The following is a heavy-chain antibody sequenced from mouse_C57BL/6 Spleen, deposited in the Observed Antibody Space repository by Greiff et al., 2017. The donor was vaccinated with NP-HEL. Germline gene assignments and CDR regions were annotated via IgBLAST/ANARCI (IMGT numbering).Heavy chain of an antibody. D-gene: IGHD1-1*01. CDR1: GYTFTSYG. J-gene: IGHJ4*01. CDR3: ARDLLRYAMGC. V-gene: IGHV1-81*01. Sequence: QVQLQQSGAELARPGASVKLSCKASGYTFTSYGISWVKQSPGQGLEWIGEIYPTSGNTYYNEKFKGKATLTADKSSSTAYMELRSLTSEDSAVYFCARDLLRYAMGCWGQGTSVTVSS. CDR2: IYPTSGNT.